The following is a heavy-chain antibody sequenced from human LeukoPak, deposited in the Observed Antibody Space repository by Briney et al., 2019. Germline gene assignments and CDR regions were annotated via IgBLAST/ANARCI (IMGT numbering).Heavy chain of an antibody. V-gene: IGHV1-8*01. D-gene: IGHD3-3*01. CDR1: GYAFTSYD. J-gene: IGHJ3*02. CDR2: MNPNSGNT. Sequence: ASVKVSCKASGYAFTSYDVNWVRQASGQGLEWMGSMNPNSGNTGYAQKFQGRVTMTRDTSISTAYMELRSLRSDDTAVYYCARGYDFWSGYARDAFDIWGQGTMVTVSS. CDR3: ARGYDFWSGYARDAFDI.